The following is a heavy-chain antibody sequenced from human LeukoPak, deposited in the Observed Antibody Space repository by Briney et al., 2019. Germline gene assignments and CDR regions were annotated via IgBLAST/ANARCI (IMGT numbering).Heavy chain of an antibody. D-gene: IGHD3-10*01. V-gene: IGHV3-23*01. Sequence: PGGSLRLSCAASGFTFSSYAMSWVRQAPGKGLEWVSAISGSGGSTYYEDSVKGRFTISRDNSKNTLYLQMNSLRAEDTAVYYCAKEAARRYYYGSGSYGYFDYWGQGTLVTVSS. J-gene: IGHJ4*02. CDR2: ISGSGGST. CDR3: AKEAARRYYYGSGSYGYFDY. CDR1: GFTFSSYA.